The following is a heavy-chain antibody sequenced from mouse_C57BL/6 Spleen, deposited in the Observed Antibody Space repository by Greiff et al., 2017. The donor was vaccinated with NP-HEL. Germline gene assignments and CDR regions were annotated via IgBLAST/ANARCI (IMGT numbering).Heavy chain of an antibody. J-gene: IGHJ3*01. Sequence: QVQLKQSGAELVRPGTSVKVSCKASGYAFTNYLIEWVKQRPGQGLEWIGVINPGSGGTNYNEKFKGKATLTADKSSSTAYMQLSSLTSEDSAVYFCARGGDEPFAYWGQGTLVTVSA. CDR1: GYAFTNYL. CDR2: INPGSGGT. CDR3: ARGGDEPFAY. D-gene: IGHD3-3*01. V-gene: IGHV1-54*01.